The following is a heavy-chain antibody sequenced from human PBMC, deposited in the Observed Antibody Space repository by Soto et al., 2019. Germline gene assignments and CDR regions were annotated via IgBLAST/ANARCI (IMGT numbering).Heavy chain of an antibody. CDR1: GYTFIDYG. D-gene: IGHD4-17*01. Sequence: ASVKVSCKAAGYTFIDYGIGWVRQAPGQGLEWMGWINADNGNTNYAPKLQGRVTMTADTSTSTAYMELRSLRSDDTAMYYCARRFPYRDYAYWGQGTLVTVSS. CDR3: ARRFPYRDYAY. J-gene: IGHJ4*02. V-gene: IGHV1-18*01. CDR2: INADNGNT.